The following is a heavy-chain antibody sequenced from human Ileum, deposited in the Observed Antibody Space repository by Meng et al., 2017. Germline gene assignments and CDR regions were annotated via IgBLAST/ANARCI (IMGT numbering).Heavy chain of an antibody. CDR2: IHHSGRT. D-gene: IGHD1-26*01. CDR3: VRGPARETHDFDY. Sequence: QVQLNHWGAGLLKPSGSLSLHCAVFGGSFNDYYWSWVRQSPGKGLEWIGQIHHSGRTNYKSSLERRVTISVDTSKSQFSLKLTSVTAADTAMYYCVRGPARETHDFDYWGQGALVTVSS. CDR1: GGSFNDYY. J-gene: IGHJ4*02. V-gene: IGHV4-34*01.